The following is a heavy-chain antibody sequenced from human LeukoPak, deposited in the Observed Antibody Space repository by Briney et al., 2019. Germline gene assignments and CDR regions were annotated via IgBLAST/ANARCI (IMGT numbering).Heavy chain of an antibody. CDR1: GFAFNSYD. V-gene: IGHV3-23*01. CDR3: AKAGSGHYYDY. D-gene: IGHD3-22*01. J-gene: IGHJ4*02. CDR2: ITTDT. Sequence: GGSLRLSCAASGFAFNSYDMAWVRRAPGKGLEWVSLITTDTYYADSVRGRFTISRDNSKNTLCLQMNSLRADDTAVYYCAKAGSGHYYDYWGQGTLVTVSS.